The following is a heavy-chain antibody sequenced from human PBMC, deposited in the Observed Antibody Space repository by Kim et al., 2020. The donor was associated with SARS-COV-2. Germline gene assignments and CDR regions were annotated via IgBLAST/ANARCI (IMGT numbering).Heavy chain of an antibody. CDR2: ISYHGSNK. J-gene: IGHJ3*02. CDR1: GFTFSTSG. CDR3: AKDGGIGGGYCSNTRCHLDAFDI. Sequence: GGSLRLSCAASGFTFSTSGMHWVRQAPGKGLEWVAVISYHGSNKYYADSVKGRLTISRDNSKNTLYLQMNSLRAEDTAMYYCAKDGGIGGGYCSNTRCHLDAFDIWGQGTMVTVSS. D-gene: IGHD2-2*01. V-gene: IGHV3-30*18.